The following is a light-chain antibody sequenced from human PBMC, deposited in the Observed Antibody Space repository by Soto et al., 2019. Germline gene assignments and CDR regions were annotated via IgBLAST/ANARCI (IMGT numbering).Light chain of an antibody. CDR2: EVT. Sequence: QSALTQPPSASGSPGQSVTISCTGTSSDVGGYDYVSWYQQHPGKAPKLMIYEVTIRPSGVSDRFSGSKSGNTASLTVSGLQAEDEADYYCSSWDDRLRGWVFGGGTKLTVL. CDR1: SSDVGGYDY. J-gene: IGLJ3*02. CDR3: SSWDDRLRGWV. V-gene: IGLV2-8*01.